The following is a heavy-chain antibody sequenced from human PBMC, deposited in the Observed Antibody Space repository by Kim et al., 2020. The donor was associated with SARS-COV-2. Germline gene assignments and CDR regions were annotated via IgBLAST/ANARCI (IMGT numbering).Heavy chain of an antibody. D-gene: IGHD3-3*01. Sequence: GGSLRLSCAASGFTFSSYGMHWVRQAPGKGLEWVAVISYDGSNKYYADSVKGRFTISRDNSKNTLYLQMNSLRAEDTAVYYCAKDSYDFWSGYYTGWFDPWGQGTLVTFSS. CDR1: GFTFSSYG. V-gene: IGHV3-30*18. CDR2: ISYDGSNK. J-gene: IGHJ5*02. CDR3: AKDSYDFWSGYYTGWFDP.